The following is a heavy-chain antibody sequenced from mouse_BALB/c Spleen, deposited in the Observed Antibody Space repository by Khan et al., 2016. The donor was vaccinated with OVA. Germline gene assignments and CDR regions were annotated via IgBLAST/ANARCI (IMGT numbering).Heavy chain of an antibody. Sequence: QLQESGPGLVKPSQSLSLTCTVTGYSITSGYAWNWIRQFPGNKLEWMGYISYSGFTNYNPSLKSRISITRDTSKNQFFLQLSSVTSEDTATYYCARSNYYGYYFDYWGQGATLTVSS. J-gene: IGHJ2*01. D-gene: IGHD1-1*01. CDR2: ISYSGFT. CDR3: ARSNYYGYYFDY. V-gene: IGHV3-2*02. CDR1: GYSITSGYA.